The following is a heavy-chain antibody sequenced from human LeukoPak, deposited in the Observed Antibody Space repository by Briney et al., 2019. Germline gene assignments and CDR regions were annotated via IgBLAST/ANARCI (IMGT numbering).Heavy chain of an antibody. CDR3: ARGLHSSGWLRPSPDY. CDR2: INHSGST. Sequence: PSQTLSLTCAVSGGSISSGGYSWSWIRQPPGKGLEWIGEINHSGSTNYNPSLKSRVTISVDTSKNQFSLKLSSVTAADTAVYYCARGLHSSGWLRPSPDYWGQGTLVTVSS. J-gene: IGHJ4*02. V-gene: IGHV4-30-2*01. D-gene: IGHD6-19*01. CDR1: GGSISSGGYS.